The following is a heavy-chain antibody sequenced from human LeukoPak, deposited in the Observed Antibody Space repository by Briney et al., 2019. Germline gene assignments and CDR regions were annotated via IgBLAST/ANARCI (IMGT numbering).Heavy chain of an antibody. CDR1: GFTFSSYS. Sequence: GSLRLSCAASGFTFSSYSMNWVRQAPGKGLEWIGSIYYSGSTYYNPSLKSRVTISVDTSKNQFSLKLSSVTAADTAVYYCARDSLPVDIVATGPDHGFDPWGQGTLVTVSS. V-gene: IGHV4-39*07. D-gene: IGHD5-12*01. J-gene: IGHJ5*02. CDR3: ARDSLPVDIVATGPDHGFDP. CDR2: IYYSGST.